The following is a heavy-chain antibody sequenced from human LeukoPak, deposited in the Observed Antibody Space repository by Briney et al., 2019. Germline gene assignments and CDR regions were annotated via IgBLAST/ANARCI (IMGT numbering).Heavy chain of an antibody. CDR3: ARHWVETTKTYSYWFDP. J-gene: IGHJ5*02. D-gene: IGHD1-1*01. CDR2: IYTRGST. Sequence: SETLSLTCTVSGDSINSHYWSWIRQPPGPGLEWIGFIYTRGSTNYNPSLKSRVTMSGDTSKNQVVLTLNSVTAADTAVHYCARHWVETTKTYSYWFDPWGQGTLVTVSS. CDR1: GDSINSHY. V-gene: IGHV4-4*09.